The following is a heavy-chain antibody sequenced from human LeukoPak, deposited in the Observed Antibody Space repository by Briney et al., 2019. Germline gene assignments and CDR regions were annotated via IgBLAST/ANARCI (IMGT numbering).Heavy chain of an antibody. CDR1: GGSFSGYY. V-gene: IGHV4-34*01. Sequence: PSETLSLTCAVYGGSFSGYYWSWIRQPPGKGLEWIGEINHSRSTNYNPSLKSRVTISVDTSKNQFSLKLSSVTAADTAVYYCARDKITGTTFWFDPWGQGTLVTVSS. CDR3: ARDKITGTTFWFDP. J-gene: IGHJ5*02. D-gene: IGHD1-7*01. CDR2: INHSRST.